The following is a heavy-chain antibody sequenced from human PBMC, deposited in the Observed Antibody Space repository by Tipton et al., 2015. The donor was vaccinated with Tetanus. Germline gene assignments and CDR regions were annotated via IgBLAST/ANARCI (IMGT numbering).Heavy chain of an antibody. CDR1: GFTSESHY. V-gene: IGHV3-74*01. CDR3: ARDHNDISTGYHLGTEYCFDY. CDR2: INPDGRRT. Sequence: SLRLSCAASGFTSESHYMHWVRQTPGKGLVWISRINPDGRRTNYADSVKGRFTISRDHAKKTVYLQMNSLRAEDTAVYYCARDHNDISTGYHLGTEYCFDYWGQGTLVTVSS. J-gene: IGHJ4*02. D-gene: IGHD3-9*01.